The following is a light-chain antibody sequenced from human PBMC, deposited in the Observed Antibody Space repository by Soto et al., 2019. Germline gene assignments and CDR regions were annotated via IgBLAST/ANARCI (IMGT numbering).Light chain of an antibody. CDR1: QSISSY. Sequence: DIQMTQSPSTLSASVGDTVTITCRASQSISSYLNWYQQKPGKAPELLIYAASTLQSGVPSRFSGSGSGTDFTLTISCLQSEDFATYYCQQYYSFPWTCGQGTKGDIK. J-gene: IGKJ1*01. CDR3: QQYYSFPWT. CDR2: AAS. V-gene: IGKV1-39*01.